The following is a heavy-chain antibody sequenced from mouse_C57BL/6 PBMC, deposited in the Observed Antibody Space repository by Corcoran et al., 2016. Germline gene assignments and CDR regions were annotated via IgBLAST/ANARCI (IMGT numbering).Heavy chain of an antibody. Sequence: QIQLVQSGPELKKPGETVKISCKASGYTFTTAGMQWVQKMPGKGFKWIAWINTPYGKPKYAEDLKGRFAFSLETSAITAYLQISNLKNEDTATYFCARPYDYSWFAYLGQGTLVTVSA. CDR2: INTPYGKP. J-gene: IGHJ3*01. CDR3: ARPYDYSWFAY. CDR1: GYTFTTAG. V-gene: IGHV9-4*01. D-gene: IGHD2-4*01.